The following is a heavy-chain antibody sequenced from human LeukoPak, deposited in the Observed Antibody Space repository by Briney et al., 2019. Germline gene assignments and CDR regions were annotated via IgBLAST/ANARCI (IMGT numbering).Heavy chain of an antibody. CDR2: IYYSGST. D-gene: IGHD3-3*01. CDR1: GGSISSYY. Sequence: KPSETLSLTCTVSGGSISSYYWSGIRQPPGKGLEWIGYIYYSGSTNYNPSLKSRVTISVDTSKNQFSLKLSSVTAADTAVYYCARTEWLVDAFDIWGQGTMVTVSS. CDR3: ARTEWLVDAFDI. J-gene: IGHJ3*02. V-gene: IGHV4-59*01.